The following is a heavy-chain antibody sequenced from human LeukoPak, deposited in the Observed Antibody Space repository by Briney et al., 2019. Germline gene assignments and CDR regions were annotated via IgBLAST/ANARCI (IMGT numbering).Heavy chain of an antibody. D-gene: IGHD3-10*01. CDR2: LSGSGGST. J-gene: IGHJ4*02. V-gene: IGHV3-23*01. CDR3: AKRGVVIRVVLVGFHKEAYYFDS. CDR1: GITLSNYG. Sequence: PGGSLRLSCAVSGITLSNYGMSWVRQAPGKGLEWVAGLSGSGGSTNYADSVKGRFTISRDNPKNTLYLPMNSLRAEDTAVYFCAKRGVVIRVVLVGFHKEAYYFDSWGQGALVTVSS.